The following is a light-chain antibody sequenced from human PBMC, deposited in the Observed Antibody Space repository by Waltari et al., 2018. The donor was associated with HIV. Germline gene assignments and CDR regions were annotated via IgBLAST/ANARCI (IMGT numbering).Light chain of an antibody. CDR3: SSYTGSSTLYV. CDR1: SSDVCASSR. Sequence: SALTQPASVSGSPGPSITISCTGTSSDVCASSRVSWFQLHPGKAPKLMIYEVSTRPSGVSNRFSGSKSCNTASLTISGLQAEDEADYFCSSYTGSSTLYVFGTGTKVTVL. V-gene: IGLV2-14*01. CDR2: EVS. J-gene: IGLJ1*01.